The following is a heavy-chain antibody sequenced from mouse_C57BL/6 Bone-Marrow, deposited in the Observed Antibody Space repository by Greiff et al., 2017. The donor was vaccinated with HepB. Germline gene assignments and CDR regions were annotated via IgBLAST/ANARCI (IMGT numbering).Heavy chain of an antibody. CDR1: GFTFSDYY. V-gene: IGHV5-16*01. D-gene: IGHD1-1*01. Sequence: EVHLVESEGGLVQPGSSMKLSCTASGFTFSDYYMAWVRQVPEKGLEWVANINYDGSSTYYLDSLKSRFIISRDNAKIILYLQMSSLKSEDTATYYCAREGGNYYGSSPWFAYWGQGTLVTVSA. CDR2: INYDGSST. J-gene: IGHJ3*01. CDR3: AREGGNYYGSSPWFAY.